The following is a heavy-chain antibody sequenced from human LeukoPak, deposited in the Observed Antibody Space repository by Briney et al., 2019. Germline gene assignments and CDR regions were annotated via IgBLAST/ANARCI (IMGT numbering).Heavy chain of an antibody. CDR1: GGSISSSSYY. V-gene: IGHV4-39*07. CDR2: IYYSGST. Sequence: SETLSLTCTVSGGSISSSSYYWGWIRQPPGKGLEWIGSIYYSGSTFYNPSLKSRVTVSVDTSKNQFSLKLSSVTAADTAAYCCAREGYSYGSYVDYWGQGTLVTVSS. D-gene: IGHD5-18*01. J-gene: IGHJ4*02. CDR3: AREGYSYGSYVDY.